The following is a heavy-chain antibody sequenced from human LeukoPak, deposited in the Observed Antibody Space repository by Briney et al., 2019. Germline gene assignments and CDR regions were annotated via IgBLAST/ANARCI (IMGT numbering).Heavy chain of an antibody. CDR2: MNPNSGNT. J-gene: IGHJ4*02. D-gene: IGHD3-10*01. CDR3: AKNERVRRVVKDLFES. Sequence: ASVKVSCKASGYTFTSYDINWVRQATGQGLEWMGWMNPNSGNTGYAQKFQGRVTMTRNISISTAYMELSSLRSEDTAVYYCAKNERVRRVVKDLFESWGQGTLVTVSS. CDR1: GYTFTSYD. V-gene: IGHV1-8*01.